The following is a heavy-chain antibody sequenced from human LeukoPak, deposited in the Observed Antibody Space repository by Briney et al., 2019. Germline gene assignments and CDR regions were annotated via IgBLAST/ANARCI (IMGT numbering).Heavy chain of an antibody. D-gene: IGHD3-10*02. CDR3: AELGITMIGGV. Sequence: GGSLRLSCAASGFTFSSYAMNWVRQAPGKGLEWVSYISSSGSTIYYADSVKGRFTISRDNAKNSLYLQMNSLRAEDTAVYYCAELGITMIGGVWGKGTTVAISS. CDR1: GFTFSSYA. V-gene: IGHV3-48*03. J-gene: IGHJ6*04. CDR2: ISSSGSTI.